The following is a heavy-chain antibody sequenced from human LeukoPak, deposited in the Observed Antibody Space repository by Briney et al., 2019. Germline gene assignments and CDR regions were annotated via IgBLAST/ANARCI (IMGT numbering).Heavy chain of an antibody. Sequence: GGSLRLSCAASGFTYSSYWMRWVRQAPGKGLVWVSRINSDGSSTSYADSVKGRFTISRDNAKNTLYLQMNSLRAEDTAVYYCARDMDFRINWFDPWGQGTLVTVSS. D-gene: IGHD2-2*03. CDR1: GFTYSSYW. CDR3: ARDMDFRINWFDP. CDR2: INSDGSST. V-gene: IGHV3-74*01. J-gene: IGHJ5*02.